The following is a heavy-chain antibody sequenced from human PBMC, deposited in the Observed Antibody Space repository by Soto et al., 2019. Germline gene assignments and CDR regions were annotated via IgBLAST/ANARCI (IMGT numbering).Heavy chain of an antibody. CDR3: ARDTCVDRQTDAFDI. J-gene: IGHJ3*02. CDR2: IFHSGRT. V-gene: IGHV4-30-4*01. CDR1: GASISSGDFY. Sequence: QVQLQVSDPGLVKPSQTLSLTCSVSGASISSGDFYWNWIRQPPGKGLEWIGYIFHSGRTYYNPSLKGLVTMSVDTSKNRFSLELTAVTAADTAVYYCARDTCVDRQTDAFDIWGQGTMVTVSS. D-gene: IGHD5-12*01.